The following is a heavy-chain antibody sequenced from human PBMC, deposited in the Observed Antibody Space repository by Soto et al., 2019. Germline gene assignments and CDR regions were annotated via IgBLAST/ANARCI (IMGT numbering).Heavy chain of an antibody. Sequence: QVQLVQSGAEVKKPGASVKVSCKASGYTFTSYGISWVRQAPGQGLEWMGWISAYHGNTNYAQKDQGXVXXXQXXSTKTAYMELRGLRSDDTAVYYCARDGGVEARFDPWGQGTLVTVSS. D-gene: IGHD2-8*02. V-gene: IGHV1-18*01. CDR1: GYTFTSYG. CDR2: ISAYHGNT. CDR3: ARDGGVEARFDP. J-gene: IGHJ5*02.